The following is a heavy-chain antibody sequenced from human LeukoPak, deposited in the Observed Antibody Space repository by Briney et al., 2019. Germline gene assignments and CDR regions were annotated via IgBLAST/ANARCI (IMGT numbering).Heavy chain of an antibody. D-gene: IGHD2-2*01. CDR2: ISGSGGST. CDR1: GFTFSSYG. CDR3: AKDIVVVPAPMGYFDY. Sequence: GGSLRLSCAASGFTFSSYGMSWVRQAPGKGLEWVSAISGSGGSTYYADSVKGRFTISRDNSKNTLYLQMNSLRAEDTAVYYCAKDIVVVPAPMGYFDYWGQGTLVTVSS. J-gene: IGHJ4*02. V-gene: IGHV3-23*01.